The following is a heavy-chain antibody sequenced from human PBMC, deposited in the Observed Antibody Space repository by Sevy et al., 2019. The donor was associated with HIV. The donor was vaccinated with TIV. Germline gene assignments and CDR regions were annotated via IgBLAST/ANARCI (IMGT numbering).Heavy chain of an antibody. D-gene: IGHD4-17*01. CDR3: ARPRANYVDHYFFYAMDV. J-gene: IGHJ6*02. CDR1: GFAFTNYYA. CDR2: ISYDGSDK. V-gene: IGHV3-30-3*01. Sequence: GGSLRLSCTASGFAFTNYYAMHWVRQAPSKGLEWVALISYDGSDKFYADSVKGRFTITRDNFKNTLYLQMNGLTTEDTAVYYCARPRANYVDHYFFYAMDVWGQGTTVTVSS.